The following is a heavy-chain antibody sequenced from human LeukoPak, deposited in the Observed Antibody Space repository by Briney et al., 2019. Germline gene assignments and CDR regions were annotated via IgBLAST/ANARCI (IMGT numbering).Heavy chain of an antibody. V-gene: IGHV3-48*03. CDR1: GFTFSSYE. CDR3: AELGITMIGGV. Sequence: GGSLRLSCAASGFTFSSYEMSWVRQAPGKGLGWVSYISSSGSTIYYADSVKGRFTISRDNAKNSLYLQMNSLRAEDTAVYYCAELGITMIGGVWGKGTTVTISS. CDR2: ISSSGSTI. J-gene: IGHJ6*04. D-gene: IGHD3-10*02.